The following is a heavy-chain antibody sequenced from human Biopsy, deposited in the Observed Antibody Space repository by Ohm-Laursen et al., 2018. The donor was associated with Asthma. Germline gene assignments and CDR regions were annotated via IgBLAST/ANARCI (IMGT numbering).Heavy chain of an antibody. D-gene: IGHD6-6*01. CDR2: IYYSGRT. J-gene: IGHJ2*01. Sequence: SDTLSLTCPVSGGSISGFYWSWIRQPPGKGLEWIGGIYYSGRTYYNPSLESRVTISADTSKNHFSLKVTSVTAADTAVYYCARAVSSSSYWYFDLWDRGDLVTVSS. CDR3: ARAVSSSSYWYFDL. V-gene: IGHV4-59*05. CDR1: GGSISGFY.